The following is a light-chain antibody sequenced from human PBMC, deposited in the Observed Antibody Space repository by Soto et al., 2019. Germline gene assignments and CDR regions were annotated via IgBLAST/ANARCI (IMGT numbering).Light chain of an antibody. CDR1: SGSIASGY. J-gene: IGLJ1*01. V-gene: IGLV6-57*03. CDR3: QSYRSSYPYV. CDR2: EDN. Sequence: NFMLTQPLSVSESPGKTVTISCTRSSGSIASGYVQWYQQRPGSAPTSLIYEDNQRPSGVPDRFSGSIDTSSNSASLTISGLKTEDEADYYCQSYRSSYPYVFGTGTKLTVL.